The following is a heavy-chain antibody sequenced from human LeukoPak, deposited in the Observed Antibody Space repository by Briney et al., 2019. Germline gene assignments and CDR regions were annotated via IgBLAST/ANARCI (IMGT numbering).Heavy chain of an antibody. CDR3: ARSELVTPDFDY. V-gene: IGHV1-18*01. J-gene: IGHJ4*02. CDR1: GGTFISYA. CDR2: ISAYNGNT. D-gene: IGHD3-9*01. Sequence: ASVKVSCKASGGTFISYAISWVRQAPGQGLEWMGWISAYNGNTNYAQKLQGRVTMTTDTSTSTAYMELRSLRSDDTAVYYCARSELVTPDFDYWGQGTLVTVSS.